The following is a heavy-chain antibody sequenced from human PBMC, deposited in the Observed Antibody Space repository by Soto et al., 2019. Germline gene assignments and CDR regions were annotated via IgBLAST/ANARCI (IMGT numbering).Heavy chain of an antibody. J-gene: IGHJ6*02. CDR2: IDPSDSYT. CDR1: GYSFTSYW. Sequence: GESLKISCKGSGYSFTSYWISWVRQMPGKGLEWMGRIDPSDSYTNYSPSFQGHVTISADKSISTAYLQWSSLKASDTAMYYCARQGTAAGIEYYYGMDVWGQGTTVTVSS. V-gene: IGHV5-10-1*01. CDR3: ARQGTAAGIEYYYGMDV. D-gene: IGHD6-13*01.